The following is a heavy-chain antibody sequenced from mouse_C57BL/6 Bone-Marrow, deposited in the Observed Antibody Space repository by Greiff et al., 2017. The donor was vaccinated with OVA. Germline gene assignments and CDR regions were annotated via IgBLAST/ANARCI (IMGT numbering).Heavy chain of an antibody. CDR1: GFTFSSYG. V-gene: IGHV5-6*01. Sequence: EVQLVESGGDLVKPGGSLKLSCAASGFTFSSYGMSWVRQTPDKRLEWVATISSGGSYTYYPDSVKGRFTISRDNAKNTLYLQMSSLKSEDTAMYYCARESLLRPLFAYWGQGTLVTVSA. D-gene: IGHD1-2*01. J-gene: IGHJ3*01. CDR2: ISSGGSYT. CDR3: ARESLLRPLFAY.